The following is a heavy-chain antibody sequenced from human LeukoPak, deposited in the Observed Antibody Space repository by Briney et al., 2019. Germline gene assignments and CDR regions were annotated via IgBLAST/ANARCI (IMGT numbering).Heavy chain of an antibody. Sequence: SETLSLTCTVSGGSISSGSYYWGWIRQPPGKGLEWIGSIYYSGSTYYNPSLKSRVTISVDTPKNQFSLKLSSVTAADTAVYYCARLYYDSHYWGQGTLVTVSS. CDR1: GGSISSGSYY. V-gene: IGHV4-39*01. CDR2: IYYSGST. D-gene: IGHD3-22*01. J-gene: IGHJ4*02. CDR3: ARLYYDSHY.